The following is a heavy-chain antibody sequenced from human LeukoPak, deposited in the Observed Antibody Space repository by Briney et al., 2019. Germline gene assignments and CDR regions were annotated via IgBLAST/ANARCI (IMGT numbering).Heavy chain of an antibody. D-gene: IGHD5-18*01. CDR3: AREDTALVIAY. V-gene: IGHV3-33*01. Sequence: GGCLRLSCAASGFTFSSYGMQWVRQAPGKGLEWVAIMWYDGSNKYYTDSVKGRFTISRDNSKNTLYLQMNSLRVEDTAVYYCAREDTALVIAYWGQGTLVTVSS. CDR2: MWYDGSNK. J-gene: IGHJ4*02. CDR1: GFTFSSYG.